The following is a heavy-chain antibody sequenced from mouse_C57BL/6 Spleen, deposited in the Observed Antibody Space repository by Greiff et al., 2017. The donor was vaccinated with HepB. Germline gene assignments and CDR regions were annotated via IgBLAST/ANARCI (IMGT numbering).Heavy chain of an antibody. CDR3: SPGAMDY. Sequence: QVQLKQSGAELVRPGASVTLSCKASGYTFTDYEMHWVKQTPVHGLEWIGAIDPETGGTAYNQKFKGKAILTADKSSSTAYMELRSLTSEDSAVYCCSPGAMDYWGQGTSVTVSS. J-gene: IGHJ4*01. CDR2: IDPETGGT. CDR1: GYTFTDYE. V-gene: IGHV1-15*01.